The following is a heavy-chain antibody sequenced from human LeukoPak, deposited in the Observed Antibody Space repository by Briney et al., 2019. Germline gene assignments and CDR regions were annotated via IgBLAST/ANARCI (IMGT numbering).Heavy chain of an antibody. J-gene: IGHJ4*02. Sequence: ASVKVSCKASGYSFTDYFIHWVRQAPGQGLEWMGWINAGNGGTKYSQEFQGRVTITRDTSATTAYMELSSLRSEDMAMYYCARDGSRIAVAGTAYYFDYWGQGTLVTVSS. CDR1: GYSFTDYF. D-gene: IGHD6-19*01. CDR3: ARDGSRIAVAGTAYYFDY. V-gene: IGHV1/OR15-3*02. CDR2: INAGNGGT.